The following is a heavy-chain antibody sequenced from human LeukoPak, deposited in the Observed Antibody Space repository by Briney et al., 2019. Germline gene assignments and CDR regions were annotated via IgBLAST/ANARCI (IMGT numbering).Heavy chain of an antibody. CDR2: IWYDGNNE. CDR1: GFTLSTYG. D-gene: IGHD2-2*01. V-gene: IGHV3-33*01. CDR3: ARAATVWALVPAAV. Sequence: GGSLRLSCAASGFTLSTYGMHWVRQAPGKGLEWVALIWYDGNNENYADSVKGRFTISRDKSKNTLYLQMNSLRPEDTAVYYCARAATVWALVPAAVWGQGTLVTVSS. J-gene: IGHJ4*02.